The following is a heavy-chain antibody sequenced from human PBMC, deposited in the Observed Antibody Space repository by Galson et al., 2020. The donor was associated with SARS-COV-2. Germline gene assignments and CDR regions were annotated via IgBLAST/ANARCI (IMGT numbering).Heavy chain of an antibody. CDR2: INSDGSST. D-gene: IGHD6-13*01. Sequence: HWVRQAPGKGLVWVSRINSDGSSTSYADSVKGRFTISRDNAKNTLYLQMNSLRAEDTAVYYCAREIAAAVVALDYWGQGTLVTVSS. J-gene: IGHJ4*02. CDR3: AREIAAAVVALDY. V-gene: IGHV3-74*01.